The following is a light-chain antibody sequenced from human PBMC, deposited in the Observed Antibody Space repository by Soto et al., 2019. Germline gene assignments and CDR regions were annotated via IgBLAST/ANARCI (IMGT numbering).Light chain of an antibody. CDR2: DAS. V-gene: IGKV1-5*01. Sequence: MTQSPATLSASVGDRVTITCRASQSISSWLAWYQQKPGKAPKLLIYDASSLESGVPSRFSGSGSGTEFTLTISSLQPDDFATYYCQQYYSYSPLTFGGGTNVDIK. J-gene: IGKJ4*01. CDR1: QSISSW. CDR3: QQYYSYSPLT.